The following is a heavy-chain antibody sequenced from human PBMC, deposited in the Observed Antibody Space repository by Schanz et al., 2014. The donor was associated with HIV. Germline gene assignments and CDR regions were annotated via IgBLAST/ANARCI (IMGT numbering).Heavy chain of an antibody. CDR1: GYIFTSNV. V-gene: IGHV1-18*01. CDR2: ISTSNGNT. J-gene: IGHJ5*02. Sequence: QVQLVQSGAEVKKPGASVRVSCKTSGYIFTSNVISWVRQAPGQGLEWMGWISTSNGNTNYAQKFQGRVTMTTDTSTSTASMELRSLRSDDTAVYYCAREKTTLNWFDPWGQGTLVTVSS. D-gene: IGHD4-4*01. CDR3: AREKTTLNWFDP.